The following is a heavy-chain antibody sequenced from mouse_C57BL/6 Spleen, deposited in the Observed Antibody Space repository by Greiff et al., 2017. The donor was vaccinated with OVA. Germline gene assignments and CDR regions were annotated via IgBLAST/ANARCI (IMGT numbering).Heavy chain of an antibody. V-gene: IGHV5-17*01. J-gene: IGHJ4*01. CDR3: ARAMVTTNYYAMDY. CDR1: GFTFSDYG. CDR2: ISSGSSTI. D-gene: IGHD2-3*01. Sequence: EVHLVESGGGLVKPGGSLKLSCAASGFTFSDYGMHWVRQAPEKGLEWVAYISSGSSTIYYADTVKGRFTISRDNAKNTLFLQMTSLRSEDTAMYYCARAMVTTNYYAMDYWGQGTSVTVSS.